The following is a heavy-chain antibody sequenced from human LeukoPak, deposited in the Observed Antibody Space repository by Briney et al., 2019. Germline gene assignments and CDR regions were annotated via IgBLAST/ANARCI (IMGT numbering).Heavy chain of an antibody. D-gene: IGHD2-15*01. CDR3: AKDKDTPATAQPQRGYFES. CDR2: IWYDGRHQ. CDR1: GFPFSGSG. V-gene: IGHV3-33*06. Sequence: GGSLRLSCAASGFPFSGSGMHWVRQAPGKGLEWVAVIWYDGRHQYYADSVKGRFTISRDNSKNTLDLQMNSLRVEDTAVYFCAKDKDTPATAQPQRGYFESWGQGTLVTVSS. J-gene: IGHJ4*02.